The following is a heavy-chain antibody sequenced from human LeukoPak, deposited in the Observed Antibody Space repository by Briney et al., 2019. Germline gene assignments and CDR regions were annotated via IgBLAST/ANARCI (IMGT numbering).Heavy chain of an antibody. J-gene: IGHJ1*01. D-gene: IGHD3-22*01. V-gene: IGHV4-39*01. Sequence: PSETLSLTCSVSGDSVSRSDSYWDWIRQPPGKGLEWIGTIYYSGRTYYSPSLKSRVTMSVDPSNNQFSLNLRSVTAADTAVYYCARRRYYDGSGYLXWGQGTLLSV. CDR2: IYYSGRT. CDR1: GDSVSRSDSY. CDR3: ARRRYYDGSGYLX.